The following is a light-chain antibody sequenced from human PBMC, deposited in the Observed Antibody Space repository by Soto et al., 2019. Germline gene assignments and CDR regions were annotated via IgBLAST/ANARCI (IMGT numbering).Light chain of an antibody. Sequence: DVVLTPSPPSLALSLGYRSTTNSISSKSIFYNSNNKNYLAWYQQKPGQPPRLLIYWASTRESGVPDRFSGSGSGTRFTLAISSLQAEDVAVYYCQQYYDIPLTFGGGTKVDIK. V-gene: IGKV4-1*01. J-gene: IGKJ4*01. CDR2: WAS. CDR3: QQYYDIPLT. CDR1: KSIFYNSNNKNY.